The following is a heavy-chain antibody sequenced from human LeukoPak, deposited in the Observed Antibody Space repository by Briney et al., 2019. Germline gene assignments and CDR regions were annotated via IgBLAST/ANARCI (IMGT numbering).Heavy chain of an antibody. V-gene: IGHV4-31*03. Sequence: SETLSLTCTVSGGSISSGGYYWSWIRQHPGKGLEWIGYIYYSGSIYYNPSLKSRVTISVDTSKNQFSLKLSSVTAADTAVYYCARYYYDRDYYYYYGMDVWGQGTTVTVSS. CDR2: IYYSGSI. D-gene: IGHD3-22*01. CDR1: GGSISSGGYY. CDR3: ARYYYDRDYYYYYGMDV. J-gene: IGHJ6*02.